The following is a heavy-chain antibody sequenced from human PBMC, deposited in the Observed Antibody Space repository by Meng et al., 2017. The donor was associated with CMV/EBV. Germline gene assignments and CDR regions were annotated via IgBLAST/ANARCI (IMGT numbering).Heavy chain of an antibody. J-gene: IGHJ6*02. CDR3: AREMRATGYYYYGMDV. CDR1: GGTFSSYA. D-gene: IGHD5-12*01. CDR2: IIPIFGTA. V-gene: IGHV1-69*05. Sequence: SVKVSCKASGGTFSSYAISWVRQAPGQGREWMGGIIPIFGTANYAQKFQGRVTITTDESTSTAYMELSSLRSEDTAVYYCAREMRATGYYYYGMDVWGQGTTVTVSS.